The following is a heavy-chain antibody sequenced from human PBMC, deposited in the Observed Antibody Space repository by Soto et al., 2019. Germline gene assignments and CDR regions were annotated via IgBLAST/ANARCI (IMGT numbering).Heavy chain of an antibody. CDR3: ARADYYASGSYLS. CDR1: GFTFSNYW. CDR2: LNSDGRKT. Sequence: DVELVESGGGLVQPGGSLRLSCVASGFTFSNYWMHWVRQAPGKGLVWVSRLNSDGRKTSYADSVKGRFTISRDNAKNTLYLPMNSLRAEDTAVYYCARADYYASGSYLSWGRGILVTVSS. V-gene: IGHV3-74*01. J-gene: IGHJ5*02. D-gene: IGHD3-10*01.